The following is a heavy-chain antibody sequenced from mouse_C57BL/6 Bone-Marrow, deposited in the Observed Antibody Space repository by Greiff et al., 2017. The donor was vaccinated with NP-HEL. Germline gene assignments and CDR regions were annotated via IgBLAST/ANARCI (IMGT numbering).Heavy chain of an antibody. J-gene: IGHJ3*01. CDR2: IDPSDSYT. D-gene: IGHD1-1*01. CDR3: ARDGNHAWVAY. V-gene: IGHV1-69*01. CDR1: GYTFTSYW. Sequence: VQLQQPGPELVMPGASVKLSCKASGYTFTSYWMHWVKQRPGQGLEWIGEIDPSDSYTNYNQKFKGKSTLTVDKSSSTAYMQLSSLTSEDSAVYYCARDGNHAWVAYWGQGTLVTVSA.